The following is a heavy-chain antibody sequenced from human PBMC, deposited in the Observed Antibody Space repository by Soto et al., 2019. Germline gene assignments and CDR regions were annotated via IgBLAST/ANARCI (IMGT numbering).Heavy chain of an antibody. CDR3: AREAYDDMGV. Sequence: EVQLVESGGGLVQPGGSLRLSCAASGFTFSTYWMHWVRQAPGKGLVWVSRINSDGSTTNYADSVKGRFTISRDNAKNTLYLQMNSLRAEDTAVYYCAREAYDDMGVWGQGTMVTVSS. CDR1: GFTFSTYW. CDR2: INSDGSTT. J-gene: IGHJ6*02. V-gene: IGHV3-74*01.